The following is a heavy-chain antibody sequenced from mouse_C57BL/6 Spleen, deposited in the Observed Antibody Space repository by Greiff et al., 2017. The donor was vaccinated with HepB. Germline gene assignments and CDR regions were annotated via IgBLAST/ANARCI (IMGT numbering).Heavy chain of an antibody. D-gene: IGHD2-3*01. CDR1: GFNIKDDY. V-gene: IGHV14-4*01. J-gene: IGHJ4*01. CDR2: IDPENGDT. Sequence: DVQLQESGAELVRPGASVKLSCTASGFNIKDDYMHWVKQRPEQGLEWIGWIDPENGDTEYASKFQGKATITADTSSNTAYLQLSSLTSEDTAVYYCTTGWLLSYYAMDYWGQGTSVTVSS. CDR3: TTGWLLSYYAMDY.